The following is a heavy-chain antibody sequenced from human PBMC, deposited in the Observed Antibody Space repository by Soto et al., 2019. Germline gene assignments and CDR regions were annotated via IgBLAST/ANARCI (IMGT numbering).Heavy chain of an antibody. CDR2: INHSGST. CDR1: GGSFSGYY. J-gene: IGHJ4*02. V-gene: IGHV4-34*01. D-gene: IGHD1-26*01. CDR3: ARVAGSYYYFDY. Sequence: SETLSLTCAVYGGSFSGYYWSWIRQPPGKGLEWIGEINHSGSTNYNPSLKSRVTISVDTSKNQFSLKLSSVTAADTAVYYCARVAGSYYYFDYWGQGTLVTVSP.